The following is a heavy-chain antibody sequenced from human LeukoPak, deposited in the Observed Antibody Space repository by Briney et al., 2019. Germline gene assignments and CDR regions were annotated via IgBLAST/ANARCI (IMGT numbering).Heavy chain of an antibody. V-gene: IGHV4-34*01. J-gene: IGHJ1*01. CDR1: GGSFSGYY. CDR2: INHSGST. Sequence: SETLSLTCAVYGGSFSGYYWSWIRQPPGKGLEWIGEINHSGSTNYNPSLKSRVTISVDTSKNQFSLELSSVTAADTAVYYCARGEGHYDFWSGYSLAEYFQHWGQGTLVTVSS. D-gene: IGHD3-3*01. CDR3: ARGEGHYDFWSGYSLAEYFQH.